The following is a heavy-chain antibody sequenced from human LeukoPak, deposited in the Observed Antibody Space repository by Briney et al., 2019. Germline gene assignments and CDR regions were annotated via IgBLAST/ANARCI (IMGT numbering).Heavy chain of an antibody. CDR1: GFTFDDYA. V-gene: IGHV3-9*01. CDR2: ISWNSGSI. Sequence: PGGSLRLSCAASGFTFDDYAMHWVRQAPGKGLEWVSGISWNSGSIGYADSVKGRFTISRDNAKNSLYLQMNSLRAEDTALYYCAKQIEGVGVGNWFDPWGQGTLVTVSS. CDR3: AKQIEGVGVGNWFDP. J-gene: IGHJ5*02. D-gene: IGHD3-3*01.